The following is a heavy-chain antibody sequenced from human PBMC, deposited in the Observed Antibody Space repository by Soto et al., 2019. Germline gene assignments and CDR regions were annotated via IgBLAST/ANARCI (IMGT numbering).Heavy chain of an antibody. D-gene: IGHD6-13*01. Sequence: GESLKISCKGSGYSFTIYWIGWVRQMPGKGLEWMGIIYPGDSHTRYSPSLQGQVTISADKSISTAYLQWSSLKASDTAMSYCARPWSPMAAAGPNWFDSWGQGTLVTVSS. CDR3: ARPWSPMAAAGPNWFDS. V-gene: IGHV5-51*01. CDR1: GYSFTIYW. CDR2: IYPGDSHT. J-gene: IGHJ5*01.